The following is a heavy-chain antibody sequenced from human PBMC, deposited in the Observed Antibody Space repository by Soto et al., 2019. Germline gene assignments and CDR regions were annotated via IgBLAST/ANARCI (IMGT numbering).Heavy chain of an antibody. Sequence: GGSLRLSCAASGFTVTNTWMSWVRQAPGKGLEWVGRIKSKTDGGTTDYAAAVKGRFTISRDDSRNTLYPQMNSLKTEDTAVYYWTTDGETVPQWLCCAYWGRGTLFTVAS. CDR1: GFTVTNTW. J-gene: IGHJ4*02. D-gene: IGHD6-19*01. CDR3: TTDGETVPQWLCCAY. CDR2: IKSKTDGGTT. V-gene: IGHV3-15*01.